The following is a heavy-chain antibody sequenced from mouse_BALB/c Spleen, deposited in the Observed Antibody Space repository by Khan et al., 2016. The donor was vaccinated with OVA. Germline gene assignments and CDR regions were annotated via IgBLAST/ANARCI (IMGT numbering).Heavy chain of an antibody. CDR3: ARGNYYGSNSWFAY. D-gene: IGHD1-1*01. J-gene: IGHJ3*01. CDR1: GYTFTNYG. CDR2: INTNNGEP. V-gene: IGHV9-3*02. Sequence: QIQLVPSGPELKKPGETVKISCKASGYTFTNYGINWVKQAPGKGLKWMGWINTNNGEPTYAEAFKGRFAFSLETSASTAYLQLNNLKNEDTATYFCARGNYYGSNSWFAYWGQGTLVTVSA.